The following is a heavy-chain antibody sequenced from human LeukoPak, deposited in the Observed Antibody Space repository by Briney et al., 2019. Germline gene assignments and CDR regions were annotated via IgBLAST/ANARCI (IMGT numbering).Heavy chain of an antibody. J-gene: IGHJ6*04. V-gene: IGHV1-24*01. CDR1: GYTLTELS. CDR2: FDPEDGET. D-gene: IGHD2-2*01. CDR3: ARLYLGYCSSTSCYPGGYYGVDV. Sequence: ASVKVSSKVSGYTLTELSMHWVRQAPGKGLEWMGGFDPEDGETIYAQKFQGRVTMTEDTSTDTAYMELSSLRSEDTAVYCCARLYLGYCSSTSCYPGGYYGVDVWGKGTTVTVSS.